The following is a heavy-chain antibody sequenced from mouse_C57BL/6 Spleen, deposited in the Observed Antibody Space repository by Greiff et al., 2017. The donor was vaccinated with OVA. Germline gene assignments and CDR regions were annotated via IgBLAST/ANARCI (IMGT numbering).Heavy chain of an antibody. CDR1: GYSITSGYY. CDR2: ISYDGSN. J-gene: IGHJ2*01. V-gene: IGHV3-6*01. CDR3: AREEYDYDFYFDY. D-gene: IGHD2-4*01. Sequence: EVQRVESGPGLVKPSQSLSLTCSVTGYSITSGYYWNWIRQFPGNKLEWMGYISYDGSNNYNPSLKNRISITRDTSKNQFFLKLNSVTTEDTATYYCAREEYDYDFYFDYWGQGTTLTVSS.